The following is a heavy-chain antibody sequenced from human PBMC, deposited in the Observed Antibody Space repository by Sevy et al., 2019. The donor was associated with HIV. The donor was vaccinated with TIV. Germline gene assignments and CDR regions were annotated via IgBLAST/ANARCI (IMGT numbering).Heavy chain of an antibody. CDR3: ATDRVPSDYYDAGGYRLDAFDI. J-gene: IGHJ3*02. Sequence: GGSLRLSCAASGFTFSSYSMNWVRQAPGKGLEWVSSISRSSSYIYYADSVKGRFTISRDNAKNSLYLQMNSLRAQDTAVYYCATDRVPSDYYDAGGYRLDAFDIWGQGTMVTVSS. V-gene: IGHV3-21*01. CDR1: GFTFSSYS. D-gene: IGHD3-22*01. CDR2: ISRSSSYI.